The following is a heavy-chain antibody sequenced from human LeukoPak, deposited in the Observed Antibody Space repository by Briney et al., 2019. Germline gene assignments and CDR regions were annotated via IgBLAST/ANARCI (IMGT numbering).Heavy chain of an antibody. V-gene: IGHV1-69*13. D-gene: IGHD2-2*01. J-gene: IGHJ4*02. CDR2: IIPIFGTA. Sequence: SVKVSCKASGGTFSSCAISWVRQAPGQGLEWMGGIIPIFGTANYAQKFQGRVTITADESTSTAYMELSSLRSEDTAVYYCAKPAVGSEVKQEGPIVVVPAAIVDYWGQGTLVTVSS. CDR3: AKPAVGSEVKQEGPIVVVPAAIVDY. CDR1: GGTFSSCA.